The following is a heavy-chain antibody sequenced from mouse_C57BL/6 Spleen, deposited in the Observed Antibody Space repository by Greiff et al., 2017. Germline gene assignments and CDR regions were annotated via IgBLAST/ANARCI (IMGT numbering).Heavy chain of an antibody. Sequence: QVQLQQSGPELVKPGASVKISCKASGYAFSSSWMNWVKQRPGKGLEWIGRIYPGDGDTNYNGKFKGKATLTADKSSSTAYMQLSSLTSEDSAVSFCARFYYGNPHWYFDVWGTGTTVTVSS. J-gene: IGHJ1*03. D-gene: IGHD2-1*01. V-gene: IGHV1-82*01. CDR2: IYPGDGDT. CDR1: GYAFSSSW. CDR3: ARFYYGNPHWYFDV.